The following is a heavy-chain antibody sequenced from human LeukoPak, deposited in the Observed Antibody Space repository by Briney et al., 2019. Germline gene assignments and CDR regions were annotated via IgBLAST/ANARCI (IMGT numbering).Heavy chain of an antibody. J-gene: IGHJ6*02. D-gene: IGHD5/OR15-5a*01. V-gene: IGHV3-23*01. Sequence: GGSLRLSCAASGFIFNNYGLIWVRQAPGKGLEWVSAISNDGGGTNYADFVKGRFTISRDNSKNTLFLQMNSLRAEDTAVYYCAKEIVSGYYYGMDVWGQGTTVTVSS. CDR3: AKEIVSGYYYGMDV. CDR1: GFIFNNYG. CDR2: ISNDGGGT.